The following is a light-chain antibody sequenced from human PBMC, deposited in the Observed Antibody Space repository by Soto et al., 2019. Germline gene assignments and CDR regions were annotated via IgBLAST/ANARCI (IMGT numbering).Light chain of an antibody. CDR1: QSVSSN. CDR3: QPYNNWHRT. V-gene: IGKV3-15*01. J-gene: IGKJ1*01. Sequence: EIVMTQSPATLSVSPGERATLSCRASQSVSSNLAWYQQKPGQAPRLLIYGASTRATGIPARFSGSGSGTEFTLTISSLQYEDFEVYYCQPYNNWHRTLRQGTKV. CDR2: GAS.